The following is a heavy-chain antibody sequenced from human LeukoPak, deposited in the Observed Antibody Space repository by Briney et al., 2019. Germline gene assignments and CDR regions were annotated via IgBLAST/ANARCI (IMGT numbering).Heavy chain of an antibody. V-gene: IGHV4-61*08. CDR2: IHYSGST. D-gene: IGHD3-9*01. J-gene: IGHJ3*02. Sequence: PSETLSLTCTVSGGSVSSAGYHWSWIRQPPGKGLGFIGYIHYSGSTNYNPSLKSRVTISVDTSKNQFSLKLSSVTAADTAVYYCARGSTLYYDILTGYYTPGPFDIWGQGTMFTVSS. CDR3: ARGSTLYYDILTGYYTPGPFDI. CDR1: GGSVSSAGYH.